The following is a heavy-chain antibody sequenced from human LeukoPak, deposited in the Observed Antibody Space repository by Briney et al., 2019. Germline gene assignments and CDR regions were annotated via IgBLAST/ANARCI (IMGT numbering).Heavy chain of an antibody. J-gene: IGHJ4*02. Sequence: PPGGSLRLSCAASGFTFINYAMNWVRQAPGRWREGVSSVTGSGRDTYHADSVKGRFTISRDNSKNRLYLQMNSLRAEDTAIYYCAKGAREYCSGAICYPFDYWGQGTLVTVSS. CDR2: VTGSGRDT. CDR3: AKGAREYCSGAICYPFDY. D-gene: IGHD2-2*01. CDR1: GFTFINYA. V-gene: IGHV3-23*01.